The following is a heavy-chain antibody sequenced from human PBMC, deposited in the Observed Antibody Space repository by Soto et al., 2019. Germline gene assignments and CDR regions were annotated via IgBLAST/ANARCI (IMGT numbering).Heavy chain of an antibody. V-gene: IGHV2-70*04. D-gene: IGHD2-2*01. CDR3: ARTLSSTAYTIDY. J-gene: IGHJ4*02. CDR1: GFSLSTSGMR. Sequence: SGPYAGEPTQTLTLTCTFSGFSLSTSGMRVSWIRQPPGKALEWLARIDWDDDKFYSTSLKTRLTISKDTSKNQVVLTMTNMDPVDTATYYCARTLSSTAYTIDYWGQGTLVTV. CDR2: IDWDDDK.